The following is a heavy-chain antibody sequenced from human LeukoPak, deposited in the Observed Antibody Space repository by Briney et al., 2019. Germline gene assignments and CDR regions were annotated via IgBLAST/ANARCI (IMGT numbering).Heavy chain of an antibody. CDR1: GGSISSSSYY. V-gene: IGHV4-39*01. CDR2: IYYSGST. D-gene: IGHD6-13*01. CDR3: ASRDEYSSSWYAFDY. Sequence: SETLSLTCTVSGGSISSSSYYWRWIRQPPGKGLEWIGSIYYSGSTYYNPSLKSRVTISVDTSKNQFSLKLSSVTAADTAVYYCASRDEYSSSWYAFDYWGQGTLVTVSS. J-gene: IGHJ4*02.